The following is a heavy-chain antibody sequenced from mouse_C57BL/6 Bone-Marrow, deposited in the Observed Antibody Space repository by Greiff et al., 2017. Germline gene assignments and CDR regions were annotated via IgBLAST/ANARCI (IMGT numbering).Heavy chain of an antibody. V-gene: IGHV1-55*01. CDR1: GYTFTSYW. J-gene: IGHJ2*01. Sequence: QVQLQQPGAELVKPGASVKMSCKASGYTFTSYWITWVKQRPGQGLAWIGDIYPGSGSNNYNEKFKSKATLTVDTSSSTAYMQLSSLTSEDTAVYYCARWVNYYGSIYFDYWGQGTTLTVSS. CDR2: IYPGSGSN. CDR3: ARWVNYYGSIYFDY. D-gene: IGHD1-1*01.